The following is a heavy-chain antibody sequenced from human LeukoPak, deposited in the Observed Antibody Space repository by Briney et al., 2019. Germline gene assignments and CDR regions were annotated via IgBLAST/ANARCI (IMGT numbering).Heavy chain of an antibody. J-gene: IGHJ3*02. D-gene: IGHD3-3*01. V-gene: IGHV4-61*02. CDR1: GGSISSGSYY. CDR2: IYTSGST. CDR3: ARDTPTYYDFWSGYPHAFDI. Sequence: SETLSLTCTVSGGSISSGSYYWSWIRQPAGKGLEWIGRIYTSGSTNYNPSLKSRVTISVDTSKNQFSLKVSSVTAADTAVYYCARDTPTYYDFWSGYPHAFDIWGQGTMVIVSS.